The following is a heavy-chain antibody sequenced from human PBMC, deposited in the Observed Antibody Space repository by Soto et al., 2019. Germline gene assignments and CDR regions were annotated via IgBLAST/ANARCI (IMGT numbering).Heavy chain of an antibody. CDR1: GGSVSSCSYY. J-gene: IGHJ4*02. CDR3: ARDSKRGYSGYDKLDY. Sequence: SEALSLTCTGSGGSVSSCSYYWVWIRQPPWKGLEWIGYIYYSGSTNYNPSLKSRVTISVDTSKNQFSLKLTSVTAADTAVYYCARDSKRGYSGYDKLDYWGQGTLVTVSS. CDR2: IYYSGST. V-gene: IGHV4-61*01. D-gene: IGHD5-12*01.